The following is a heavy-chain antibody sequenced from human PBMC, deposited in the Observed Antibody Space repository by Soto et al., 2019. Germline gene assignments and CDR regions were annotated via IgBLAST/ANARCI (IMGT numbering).Heavy chain of an antibody. CDR2: INHSGST. CDR1: GGSFRGYY. V-gene: IGHV4-34*01. D-gene: IGHD3-10*01. Sequence: LSLTCAVYGGSFRGYYWSWIRQPPGKGLEWIGEINHSGSTNYNPSLKSRVTISVDTSKNQFSLKLSSVTAADTAVYYCARVSGYGSGSYYYYYGMDVWGQGTTVTVSS. CDR3: ARVSGYGSGSYYYYYGMDV. J-gene: IGHJ6*02.